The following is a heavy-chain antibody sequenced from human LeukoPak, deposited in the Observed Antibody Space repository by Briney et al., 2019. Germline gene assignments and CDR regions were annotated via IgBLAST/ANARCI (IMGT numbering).Heavy chain of an antibody. CDR2: FDPEDGET. CDR3: ATPPLTGYLDYFDY. V-gene: IGHV1-24*01. CDR1: GYTLTELS. J-gene: IGHJ4*02. Sequence: ASVKVSCKVSGYTLTELSMHWVRQAPGKGLEWMGGFDPEDGETIYAQKFQGRVTMTEDTSTDTAYIELSSLRSEDTAVYYCATPPLTGYLDYFDYWGQGTLVTVSS. D-gene: IGHD3-9*01.